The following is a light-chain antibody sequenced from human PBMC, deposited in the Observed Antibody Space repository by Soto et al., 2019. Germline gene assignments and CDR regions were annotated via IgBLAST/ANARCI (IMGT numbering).Light chain of an antibody. Sequence: DIQMTQSPSSLSASVGDRVTITCRASQSISTSLNWYQRKPGKAPKLLIYAATTLQSGVPSRFRGSGSGTEFTLTISGLQPEDFATYYCQQSDHSPMYTFGQGTDLEIK. J-gene: IGKJ2*01. CDR1: QSISTS. CDR2: AAT. V-gene: IGKV1-39*01. CDR3: QQSDHSPMYT.